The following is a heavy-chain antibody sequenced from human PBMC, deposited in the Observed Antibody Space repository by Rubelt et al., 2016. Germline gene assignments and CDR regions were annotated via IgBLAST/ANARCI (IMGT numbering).Heavy chain of an antibody. J-gene: IGHJ4*02. V-gene: IGHV3-33*06. D-gene: IGHD6-13*01. Sequence: GRSLRLSCAASRFTFSSYGMHWVRQAPGKGLEWVAIIWYDGSNKYYADSVKGRFTISRDNSKNTLYLQMSSLRAEDTAVYYCVKDRGGSRVRGPFDCWGQGTLVTVSS. CDR2: IWYDGSNK. CDR1: RFTFSSYG. CDR3: VKDRGGSRVRGPFDC.